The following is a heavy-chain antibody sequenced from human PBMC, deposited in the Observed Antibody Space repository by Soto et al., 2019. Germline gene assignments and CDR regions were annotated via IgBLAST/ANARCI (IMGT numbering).Heavy chain of an antibody. CDR3: ARVPLGDNWFDP. CDR2: IYSDGST. V-gene: IGHV3-53*05. J-gene: IGHJ5*02. Sequence: GGSLRLSCAASGFTVNSSYMSWVRQAPGKGLEWVSVIYSDGSTSYAQKFQGRVTMTRDTSTSTVYMELSSLRSEDTAVYYCARVPLGDNWFDPWGQGTLVTVSS. CDR1: GFTVNSSY.